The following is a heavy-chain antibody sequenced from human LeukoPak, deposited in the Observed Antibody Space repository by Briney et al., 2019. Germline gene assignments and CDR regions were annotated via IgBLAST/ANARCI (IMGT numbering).Heavy chain of an antibody. J-gene: IGHJ4*02. CDR3: TSPYYYDSSGYYSRGY. Sequence: PGGSLRLSCAASGFTFSGSAMHWARQPSGKGLEWVGRIRSKANSYATAYAASVKGRFTISRDDSKNTAYLQMNSLKTEDTAVYYCTSPYYYDSSGYYSRGYWGQGTLVTVSS. V-gene: IGHV3-73*01. D-gene: IGHD3-22*01. CDR1: GFTFSGSA. CDR2: IRSKANSYAT.